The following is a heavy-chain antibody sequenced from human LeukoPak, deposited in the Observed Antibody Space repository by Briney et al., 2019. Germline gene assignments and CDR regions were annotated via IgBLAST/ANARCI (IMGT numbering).Heavy chain of an antibody. CDR2: IYHSGST. J-gene: IGHJ3*02. D-gene: IGHD3-22*01. CDR3: ARREGDSSGYSDAFDI. V-gene: IGHV4-38-2*01. CDR1: GYSISSGYY. Sequence: SETLSLTCAVSGYSISSGYYWGWIRQPPGKGLEWIGSIYHSGSTYYNPSLKSRVTISVDTSKNQFSLKLSSVTAADTAVYYCARREGDSSGYSDAFDIWGQGTMVTVSS.